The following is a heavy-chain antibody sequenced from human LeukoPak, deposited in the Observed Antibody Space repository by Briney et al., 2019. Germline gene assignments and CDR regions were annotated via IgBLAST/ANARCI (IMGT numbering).Heavy chain of an antibody. V-gene: IGHV3-7*03. D-gene: IGHD6-19*01. Sequence: GGSLRLSCAASVFTFNSYWMNWVRQAPGKGLEWVANIKRDGSEKYYVDSVKGRFTISRDNAKNSLDLQMNSLRVEDTAVYYCARLGPASSGWPESFDYWGQGTLVTVSS. CDR2: IKRDGSEK. J-gene: IGHJ4*02. CDR3: ARLGPASSGWPESFDY. CDR1: VFTFNSYW.